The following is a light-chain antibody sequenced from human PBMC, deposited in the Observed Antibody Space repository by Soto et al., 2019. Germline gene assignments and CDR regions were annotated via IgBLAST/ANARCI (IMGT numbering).Light chain of an antibody. J-gene: IGLJ2*01. CDR2: DVS. CDR3: SSYAGSNGVV. V-gene: IGLV2-8*01. Sequence: QSVLTQPPSASGSPGQSVTISCTGTSSDVGGYNYVSWYQQHPGKAPKLMIHDVSKRPSGVPDRFSGSKSGNTASLTVSGLQAEDEADYYCSSYAGSNGVVFGGGTKVTVL. CDR1: SSDVGGYNY.